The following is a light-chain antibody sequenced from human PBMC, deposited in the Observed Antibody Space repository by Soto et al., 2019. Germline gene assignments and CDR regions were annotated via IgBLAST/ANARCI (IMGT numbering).Light chain of an antibody. CDR2: DAS. CDR1: QSISSW. CDR3: QQYNSYSWT. J-gene: IGKJ1*01. V-gene: IGKV1-5*01. Sequence: DLQMTQSPSTLSASVGDRVTITCRASQSISSWLAWYQQKPGKAPKLLIYDASSLESGVPSRFSGRGSGTEFTLTISSLQPDDFATYYCQQYNSYSWTFGQGTKVEIK.